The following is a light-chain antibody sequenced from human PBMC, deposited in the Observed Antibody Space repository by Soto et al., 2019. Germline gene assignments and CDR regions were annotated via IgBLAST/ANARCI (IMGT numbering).Light chain of an antibody. CDR3: QQYGSPIT. CDR2: GAS. J-gene: IGKJ5*01. V-gene: IGKV3-20*01. Sequence: EIVLTQSPGTLSLSPGERATLSCRASQSVSRSYLAWYQQKPGQAPRLLIYGASSRATGITDRFSGSGSGTDFTLTISRLEPEDLAVYYCQQYGSPITFGQGTRLEIK. CDR1: QSVSRSY.